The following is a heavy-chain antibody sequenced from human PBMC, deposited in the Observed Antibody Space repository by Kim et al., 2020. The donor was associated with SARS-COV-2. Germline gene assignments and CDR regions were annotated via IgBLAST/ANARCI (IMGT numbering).Heavy chain of an antibody. J-gene: IGHJ6*02. CDR3: ARLVWGDSSGYSDYYGMDV. CDR2: IIPIFGTA. D-gene: IGHD3-22*01. CDR1: GGTFSSYA. V-gene: IGHV1-69*13. Sequence: SVKVSCKASGGTFSSYAISWVRQAPGQGLEWMGGIIPIFGTANYAQKFQGRVTITADDSTSTAYMELSSLRSEDTAVYYCARLVWGDSSGYSDYYGMDVWGQGTTVTVSS.